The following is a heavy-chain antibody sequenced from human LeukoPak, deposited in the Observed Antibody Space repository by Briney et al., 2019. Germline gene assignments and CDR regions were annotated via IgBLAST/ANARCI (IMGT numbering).Heavy chain of an antibody. CDR1: GFTFSVYG. J-gene: IGHJ4*02. Sequence: GGSLRLSCAASGFTFSVYGMHWVRQAPGKGLEWVANIKQGGSEKYYVDSVKGRFTISRDNAKNSLYLQMNSLRAEDTAVYYCVSGTGAHGYWGQGTLVTVSS. CDR3: VSGTGAHGY. V-gene: IGHV3-7*03. CDR2: IKQGGSEK. D-gene: IGHD1-1*01.